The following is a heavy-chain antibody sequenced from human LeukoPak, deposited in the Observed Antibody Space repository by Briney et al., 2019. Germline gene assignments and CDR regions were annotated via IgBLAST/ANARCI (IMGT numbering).Heavy chain of an antibody. CDR2: ISYDGSNK. D-gene: IGHD5-18*01. CDR3: AGGYSYGPIDY. J-gene: IGHJ4*02. Sequence: GGSLRLSCAASGFTFSSYGMHWVRQAPGKGLEWVAVISYDGSNKYYADSVKGRFTISRDNSKNTLYLQMNSLRAEDTAVYYCAGGYSYGPIDYWGQGTLVTVSS. CDR1: GFTFSSYG. V-gene: IGHV3-30*03.